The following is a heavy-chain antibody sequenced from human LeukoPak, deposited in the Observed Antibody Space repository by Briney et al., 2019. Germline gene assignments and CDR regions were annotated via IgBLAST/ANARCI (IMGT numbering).Heavy chain of an antibody. J-gene: IGHJ3*02. CDR2: INPNSGGT. CDR3: ARAHSSGYYFDAFDI. CDR1: GYTFTGYY. V-gene: IGHV1-2*02. Sequence: ASVKVSCKASGYTFTGYYMHWVRQAPGQGLEWMGWINPNSGGTNYAQKFQGRVTMTRDTSISTAYMELSRLRSDDTAVSYCARAHSSGYYFDAFDIWGQGTMVTVS. D-gene: IGHD3-22*01.